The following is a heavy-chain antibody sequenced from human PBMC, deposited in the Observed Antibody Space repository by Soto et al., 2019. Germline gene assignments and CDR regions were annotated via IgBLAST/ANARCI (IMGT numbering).Heavy chain of an antibody. CDR3: AVIRSTWYTSTFHP. V-gene: IGHV3-23*01. CDR1: GITFRSEG. Sequence: GGSLVLACVVSGITFRSEGMTGVRQARGRGLEWVSGISVSAVSTDYADSVNGRFIISRDNSKNTLFVQMYSLRADDTAVYYLAVIRSTWYTSTFHPWAQGTMVTVSS. J-gene: IGHJ1*01. D-gene: IGHD6-13*01. CDR2: ISVSAVST.